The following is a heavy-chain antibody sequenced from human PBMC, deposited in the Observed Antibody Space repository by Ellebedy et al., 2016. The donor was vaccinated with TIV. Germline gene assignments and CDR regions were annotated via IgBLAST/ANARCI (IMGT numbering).Heavy chain of an antibody. D-gene: IGHD5-12*01. CDR3: ARGNGREEVATSFDY. CDR1: GYTFTGYY. CDR2: INPNSGGT. Sequence: ASVKVSXXASGYTFTGYYMHWVRQAPGQGLEWMGWINPNSGGTNYAQKFQGWVTMTRDTSISTAYMELRSLRSDDTAVYYCARGNGREEVATSFDYWGQGTLVTVSS. J-gene: IGHJ4*02. V-gene: IGHV1-2*04.